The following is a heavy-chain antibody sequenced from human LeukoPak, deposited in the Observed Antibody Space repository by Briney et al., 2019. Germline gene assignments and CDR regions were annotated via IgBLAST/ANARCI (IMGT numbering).Heavy chain of an antibody. CDR2: ISSSSYI. J-gene: IGHJ5*02. D-gene: IGHD2-2*01. V-gene: IGHV3-21*01. CDR3: ARAQDIVVVPALFDP. Sequence: GGSLRLSCAASGFTFSSYSMNWVRQAPGKGLEWVSSISSSSYIYYADSVKGRFTISRDNAKNSLYLQMNSLRAEDTAVYYCARAQDIVVVPALFDPWGQGTPVTVSS. CDR1: GFTFSSYS.